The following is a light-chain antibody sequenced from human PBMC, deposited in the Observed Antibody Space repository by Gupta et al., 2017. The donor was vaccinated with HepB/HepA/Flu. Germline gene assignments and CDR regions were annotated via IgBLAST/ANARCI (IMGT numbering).Light chain of an antibody. V-gene: IGKV1-5*03. Sequence: IQMTQSPSTLSASVGDRVTITCRASQSINTWLAWYQQKPGKAPKLLIYKASTLESGVPSRFSGSGSETEFTLTISSLQPDDFATYYCQQYDSHWCSFGQGTKLEIK. CDR3: QQYDSHWCS. CDR1: QSINTW. CDR2: KAS. J-gene: IGKJ2*04.